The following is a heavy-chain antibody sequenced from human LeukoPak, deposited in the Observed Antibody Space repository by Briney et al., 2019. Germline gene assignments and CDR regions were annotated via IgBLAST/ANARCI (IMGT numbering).Heavy chain of an antibody. CDR3: ARVIAAAGLDAFDI. Sequence: PSETLSLTCAVYGGSFSGYYWSWIRQPPGKGLEWIGEINHSGSTNYNPSLKSRVTISVDTSKNQFSLKLSSVTAADTAVYYCARVIAAAGLDAFDIWGQGTMVTVSS. CDR2: INHSGST. V-gene: IGHV4-34*01. CDR1: GGSFSGYY. D-gene: IGHD6-13*01. J-gene: IGHJ3*02.